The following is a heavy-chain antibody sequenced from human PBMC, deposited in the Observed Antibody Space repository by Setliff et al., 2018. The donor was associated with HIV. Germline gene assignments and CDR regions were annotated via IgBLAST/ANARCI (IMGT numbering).Heavy chain of an antibody. J-gene: IGHJ4*02. V-gene: IGHV3-33*08. CDR3: ASIELAAMVPVDY. CDR1: GFTFSNYG. D-gene: IGHD5-18*01. CDR2: IWYDGSNK. Sequence: GGSLRLSCAASGFTFSNYGIHWVRQAPGKGLEWVALIWYDGSNKQYADSVKGRFTMSRDNAKNSLFLQMNSLRAEDTAVYYCASIELAAMVPVDYWGQGTLVTVPQ.